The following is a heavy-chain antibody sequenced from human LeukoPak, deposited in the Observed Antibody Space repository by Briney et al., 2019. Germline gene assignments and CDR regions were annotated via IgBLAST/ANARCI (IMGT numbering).Heavy chain of an antibody. CDR3: ARGPPAVAGTFSDY. J-gene: IGHJ4*02. D-gene: IGHD6-19*01. V-gene: IGHV3-53*01. CDR1: GFTVSSNY. CDR2: IYSGGST. Sequence: GGSPRLSCAASGFTVSSNYMSWVRQAPGKGLEWVSVIYSGGSTYYADSVKGRFTISRDNSKNTLYLQMNSLRAEDTAVYYCARGPPAVAGTFSDYWGQGTLVTVSS.